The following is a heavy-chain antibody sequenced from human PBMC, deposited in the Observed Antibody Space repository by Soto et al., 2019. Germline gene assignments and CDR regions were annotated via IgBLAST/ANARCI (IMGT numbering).Heavy chain of an antibody. CDR2: IYPGDSDT. D-gene: IGHD1-26*01. J-gene: IGHJ4*02. CDR1: RYRFTSYW. V-gene: IGHV5-51*01. Sequence: GESLKISCTASRYRFTSYWIGWVRQQPGKGLEWMGIIYPGDSDTKYSPAFRGQVTISADTSVSTAYLQWRSLEATDSAIYYCARYSGSYWHYLDFWGQGTLVTVSS. CDR3: ARYSGSYWHYLDF.